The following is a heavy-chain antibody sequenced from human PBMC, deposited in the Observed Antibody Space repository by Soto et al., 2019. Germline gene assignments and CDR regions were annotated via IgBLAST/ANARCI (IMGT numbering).Heavy chain of an antibody. J-gene: IGHJ4*02. D-gene: IGHD3-16*01. Sequence: QVQLVQSGAEVKKPGSSVKVSCKASGGTFSSYTISWVRQAPGQGLEWMGRIIPILGIANYAKKFQGRVTITADKSTSTAYMELSSLRSEDTAVYYCAREPAYRYFDYWGQGTLVTVSS. CDR1: GGTFSSYT. CDR2: IIPILGIA. CDR3: AREPAYRYFDY. V-gene: IGHV1-69*08.